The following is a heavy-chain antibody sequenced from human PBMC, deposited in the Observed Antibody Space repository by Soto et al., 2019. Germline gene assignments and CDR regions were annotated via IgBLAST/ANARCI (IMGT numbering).Heavy chain of an antibody. CDR2: INRDGSST. J-gene: IGHJ4*02. Sequence: PGGSLRLSCAASGFTFSSYWMHWVRQAPGKGLVWVSRINRDGSSTSYADSVKGRFTISRDNVKNTLFIQMKSMRAEDTAEYYCANVGHCSGGSFYSSYFDYLGLGALVTDSS. D-gene: IGHD2-15*01. CDR3: ANVGHCSGGSFYSSYFDY. V-gene: IGHV3-74*01. CDR1: GFTFSSYW.